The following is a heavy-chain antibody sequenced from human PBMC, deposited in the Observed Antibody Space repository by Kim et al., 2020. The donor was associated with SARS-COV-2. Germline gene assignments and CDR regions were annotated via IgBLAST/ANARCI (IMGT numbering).Heavy chain of an antibody. Sequence: ASVKVSCKASGYTFTGYYMHWVRQAPGQGLEWMGWINPNSGGTNYAQKFQGWVTMTRDTSISTAYMGLSRLRSDDTAVYYCARAVTTWSYYFDYWGQGTLVTVSS. CDR3: ARAVTTWSYYFDY. CDR2: INPNSGGT. CDR1: GYTFTGYY. J-gene: IGHJ4*02. V-gene: IGHV1-2*04. D-gene: IGHD4-17*01.